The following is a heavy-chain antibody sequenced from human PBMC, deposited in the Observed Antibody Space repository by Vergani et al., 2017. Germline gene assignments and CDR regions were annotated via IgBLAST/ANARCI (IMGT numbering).Heavy chain of an antibody. Sequence: EVQLVPSGAEVKTPGESLKISCKGSGYSFTSYWIGWVRQMPGKGLEWMGIIYPGDSDTRYSPSFQGQVTISADKSISTAYLQWSSLKASDTAMYYCARRGPVGDGYNFRYYGMDVWGQGTTVTVSS. CDR2: IYPGDSDT. CDR3: ARRGPVGDGYNFRYYGMDV. D-gene: IGHD5-24*01. J-gene: IGHJ6*02. CDR1: GYSFTSYW. V-gene: IGHV5-51*01.